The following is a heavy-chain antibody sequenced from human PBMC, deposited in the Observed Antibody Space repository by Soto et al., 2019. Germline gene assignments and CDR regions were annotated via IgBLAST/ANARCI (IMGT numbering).Heavy chain of an antibody. V-gene: IGHV4-4*07. D-gene: IGHD5-12*01. CDR1: GGSINTFY. J-gene: IGHJ4*02. Sequence: PSETLSLTCTVSGGSINTFYWSWVRQPAGKGLEWIGRIFSSGSTSFNPSPESRVAMSVDTSKNHFSLNLSSVTAADMAVYYCAREGSYSAYNFAHGIQLWSFDFWGQGALVTVPQ. CDR3: AREGSYSAYNFAHGIQLWSFDF. CDR2: IFSSGST.